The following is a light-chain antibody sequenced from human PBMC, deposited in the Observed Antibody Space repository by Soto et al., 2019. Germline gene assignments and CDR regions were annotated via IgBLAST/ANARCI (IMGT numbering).Light chain of an antibody. CDR1: QSLLHSDGYNY. V-gene: IGKV2-28*01. J-gene: IGKJ1*01. Sequence: DIVMTQSPLSLPVTPGEPASLSCRSSQSLLHSDGYNYLDWYLQKPGQSPQLLIYLGSNRASGVPDRFSASGSGTDFTLKISRVEAGDVGVYYCMQALQMRTFGQGTKVEIK. CDR2: LGS. CDR3: MQALQMRT.